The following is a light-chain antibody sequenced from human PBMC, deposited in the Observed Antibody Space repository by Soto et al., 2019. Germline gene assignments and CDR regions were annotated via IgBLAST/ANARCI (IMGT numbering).Light chain of an antibody. CDR1: TSDVGGYKY. J-gene: IGLJ3*02. Sequence: QSALTQPASVSGSPGQSITISCTGTTSDVGGYKYVSWYQLHPGRALKLIIYEVTNRPSGVSDRSSGSKSGNTASLTISGLQTEDEGDYFCSSYTTGSTPWVFGGGTKLTVL. CDR3: SSYTTGSTPWV. V-gene: IGLV2-14*01. CDR2: EVT.